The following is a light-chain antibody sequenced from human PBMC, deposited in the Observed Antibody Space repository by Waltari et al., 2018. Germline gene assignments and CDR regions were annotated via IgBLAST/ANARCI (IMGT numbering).Light chain of an antibody. CDR3: SSYTRGITLA. Sequence: SQPQPPTSPKLMVYDFGKRPSRVSNRFSCSKAGNTASLSISGLQAEDEADYYCSSYTRGITLAFGGGTKLTVL. V-gene: IGLV2-14*03. CDR2: DFG. J-gene: IGLJ3*02.